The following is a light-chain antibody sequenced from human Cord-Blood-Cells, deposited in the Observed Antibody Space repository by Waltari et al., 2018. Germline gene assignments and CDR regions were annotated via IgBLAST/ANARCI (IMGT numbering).Light chain of an antibody. Sequence: QSVLTQPPSASGTPGQRVTISCSGSSSNIGSNYVYWYQQLPGTAPKRLIYRNNQRPSWVPDRVSGSKSGTSASLAISGLRSEDEADYYCAAWDDSLSGWVFGGGTKLTVL. CDR2: RNN. V-gene: IGLV1-47*01. CDR3: AAWDDSLSGWV. CDR1: SSNIGSNY. J-gene: IGLJ3*02.